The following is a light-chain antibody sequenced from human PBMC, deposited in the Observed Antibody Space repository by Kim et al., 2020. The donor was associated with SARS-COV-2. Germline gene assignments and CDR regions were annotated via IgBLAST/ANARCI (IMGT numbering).Light chain of an antibody. CDR3: QQYNNWPPQ. CDR1: QSVSSN. J-gene: IGKJ4*02. Sequence: EIVMTQSPATLSVSPGERATLSCRASQSVSSNLAWYQQKPGQAPRLLIYGASTRATGIPARFSGSGSGTEFTLTISSLQSEDFAVYYCQQYNNWPPQFGGGTKLEI. V-gene: IGKV3-15*01. CDR2: GAS.